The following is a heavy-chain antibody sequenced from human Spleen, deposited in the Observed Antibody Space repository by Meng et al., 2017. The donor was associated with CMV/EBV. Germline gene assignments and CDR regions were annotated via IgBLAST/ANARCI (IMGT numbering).Heavy chain of an antibody. CDR3: ARQQGDYDFWSGYYTA. V-gene: IGHV3-74*01. D-gene: IGHD3-3*01. CDR2: INYDGSST. J-gene: IGHJ5*02. Sequence: GGSLRLSCAASGFTFSNSWMHWVRQVPGKGLVWVSRINYDGSSTNYADSVKGRFTISRDNAKNTLYLQMNSLRVEDTAVYNCARQQGDYDFWSGYYTAWGQGTLVTRLL. CDR1: GFTFSNSW.